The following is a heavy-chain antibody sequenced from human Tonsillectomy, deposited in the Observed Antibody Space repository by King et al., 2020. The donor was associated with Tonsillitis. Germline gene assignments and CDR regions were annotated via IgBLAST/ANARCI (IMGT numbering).Heavy chain of an antibody. CDR1: GFSLSNARMG. D-gene: IGHD3-9*01. CDR2: IFSNDEK. J-gene: IGHJ5*02. V-gene: IGHV2-26*01. Sequence: TLKESGPVLVKPTETLTLTCTVSGFSLSNARMGVSWIRQPPGKALEWLAHIFSNDEKSYSTSLKSRLTISKDTSKSQVVLTMTNMDPVDTATYYCARIGCYDILTGYYSACWFDPWGQGTLVTVSS. CDR3: ARIGCYDILTGYYSACWFDP.